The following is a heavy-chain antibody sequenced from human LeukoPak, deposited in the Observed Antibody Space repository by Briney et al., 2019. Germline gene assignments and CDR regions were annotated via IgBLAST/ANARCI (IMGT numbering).Heavy chain of an antibody. CDR2: IKQDGSEK. Sequence: PGGSLRLSCAASGFTFSSYWMSWVRQAPGKGLEWVANIKQDGSEKYYVDSVKGRFTISRGNAKNSLYLQMNSLRAEDTALYYCARGLYYYDSSGYYYDYWSQGTLVTVSS. CDR3: ARGLYYYDSSGYYYDY. J-gene: IGHJ4*02. V-gene: IGHV3-7*03. CDR1: GFTFSSYW. D-gene: IGHD3-22*01.